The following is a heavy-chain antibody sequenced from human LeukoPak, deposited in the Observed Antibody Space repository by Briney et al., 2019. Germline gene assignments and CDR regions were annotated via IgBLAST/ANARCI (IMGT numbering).Heavy chain of an antibody. CDR3: ARYKGASTTYDFWSGYIAHFDY. CDR2: IYTSGST. Sequence: SETLSLTCTVSGGSISSYYWSWIRQPAGKGLELIGRIYTSGSTNYNPSLKSRVTMSVDTSKNQFSLKLSSVTAADTAVYYCARYKGASTTYDFWSGYIAHFDYWGQGTLVTVSS. D-gene: IGHD3-3*01. J-gene: IGHJ4*02. V-gene: IGHV4-4*07. CDR1: GGSISSYY.